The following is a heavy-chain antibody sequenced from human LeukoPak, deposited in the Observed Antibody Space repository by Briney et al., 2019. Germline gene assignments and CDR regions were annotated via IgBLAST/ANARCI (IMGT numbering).Heavy chain of an antibody. J-gene: IGHJ3*02. CDR3: ARGAYYYASSGYFTFDI. V-gene: IGHV4-59*12. CDR1: GGSISSYY. CDR2: IYYSGST. D-gene: IGHD3-22*01. Sequence: PSGTLSLTCTVSGGSISSYYWSWIRQPPGKGLEWIGYIYYSGSTNYNPSLKSRVTISVDTSKNQFSLKLSSVTAADTAVYYCARGAYYYASSGYFTFDIWGQGTMVTVSS.